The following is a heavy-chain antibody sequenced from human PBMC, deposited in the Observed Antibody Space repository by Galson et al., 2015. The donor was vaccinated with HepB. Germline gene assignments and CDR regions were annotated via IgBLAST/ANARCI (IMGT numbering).Heavy chain of an antibody. Sequence: SVKVSCKASGGTFSSYAISWVRQAPGQGLEWMGGIIPIFGTANYAQKFQGRVTITADESTSTAYMELSSLRSEDTAVYYCARGTPPQTSSTSCSYDYWGQGTLVTVSS. CDR1: GGTFSSYA. CDR3: ARGTPPQTSSTSCSYDY. CDR2: IIPIFGTA. J-gene: IGHJ4*02. V-gene: IGHV1-69*13. D-gene: IGHD2-2*01.